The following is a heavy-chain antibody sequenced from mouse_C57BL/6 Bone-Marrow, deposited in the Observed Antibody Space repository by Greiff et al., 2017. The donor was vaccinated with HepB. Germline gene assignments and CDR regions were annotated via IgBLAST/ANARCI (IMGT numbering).Heavy chain of an antibody. J-gene: IGHJ2*01. CDR3: ARHHPGVDY. D-gene: IGHD4-1*01. CDR2: ISDGGSYT. CDR1: GFTFSSYA. V-gene: IGHV5-9-3*01. Sequence: EVQLVESGGGLVKPGGSLKLSCAASGFTFSSYAMSWVRQTPEKRLEWVATISDGGSYTYYPDNVKGRFTISRDNAKNTLYLQMSSLRSEDTALYYCARHHPGVDYWGQGTTLTVSS.